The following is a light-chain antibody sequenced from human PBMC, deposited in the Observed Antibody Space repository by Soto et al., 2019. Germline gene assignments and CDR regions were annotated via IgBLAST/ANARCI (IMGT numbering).Light chain of an antibody. Sequence: SVLTQPASVSGSPGQSITISCTGTSSDVGGYNYVSWYQQHPGKAPKLMIYEVSNRPSGVSNRFSGSKSDNTASLTISGLQAEDEADYYCSSYTSSSTVVFGGGTKVTVL. CDR3: SSYTSSSTVV. J-gene: IGLJ2*01. CDR1: SSDVGGYNY. V-gene: IGLV2-14*03. CDR2: EVS.